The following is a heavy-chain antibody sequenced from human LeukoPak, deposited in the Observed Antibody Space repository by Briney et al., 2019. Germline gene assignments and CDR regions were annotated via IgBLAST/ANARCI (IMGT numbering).Heavy chain of an antibody. Sequence: SQTLSLTCAISGDTVSSKRAAWHWIRQSPLRGLEWLGRTFYRSKWNNDYAVSVKGRITIKPDTSKNQFSLQLNSVTPEDTAVYYCANLRTGTSDVFDIWGQGTMVTVSS. D-gene: IGHD2-8*02. CDR1: GDTVSSKRAA. CDR3: ANLRTGTSDVFDI. V-gene: IGHV6-1*01. J-gene: IGHJ3*02. CDR2: TFYRSKWNN.